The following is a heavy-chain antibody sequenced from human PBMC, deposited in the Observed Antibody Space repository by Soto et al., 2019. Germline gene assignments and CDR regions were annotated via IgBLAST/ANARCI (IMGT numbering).Heavy chain of an antibody. V-gene: IGHV3-23*01. CDR3: ATTASMTIRDGFDH. CDR2: ISVSGSNP. CDR1: GFTFSSYA. J-gene: IGHJ4*02. Sequence: EVQVLESGGGLVQPGGSLRLSCAASGFTFSSYAMSWVRQDPGQGLEWVSAISVSGSNPYYADSVKGRFTISRDNSKNTLYLQMNSLRAEDTALYYCATTASMTIRDGFDHWGQGTLVTVSS. D-gene: IGHD4-17*01.